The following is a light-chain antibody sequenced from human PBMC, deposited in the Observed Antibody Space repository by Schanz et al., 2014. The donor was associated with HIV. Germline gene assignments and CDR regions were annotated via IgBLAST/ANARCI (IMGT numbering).Light chain of an antibody. J-gene: IGLJ3*02. Sequence: QSVLTQPPSASGTPGQRVTISCSGSSSNLRSNAVNWYQQLPGTAPRLVIYNTFHRPSGVPDRFSGSQSGTSASLAISGLQSEDEADYYCAAWDDSLNGWVFGGGTKLTVL. CDR3: AAWDDSLNGWV. CDR1: SSNLRSNA. V-gene: IGLV1-44*01. CDR2: NTF.